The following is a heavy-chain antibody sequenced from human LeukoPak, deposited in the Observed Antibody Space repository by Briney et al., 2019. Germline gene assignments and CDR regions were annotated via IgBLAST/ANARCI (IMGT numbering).Heavy chain of an antibody. CDR2: IYYSGST. J-gene: IGHJ4*02. V-gene: IGHV4-59*08. CDR3: ARHVRTTTSYYFDY. CDR1: GGSISSYY. D-gene: IGHD4/OR15-4a*01. Sequence: SETLSLTCTVSGGSISSYYWSWIRQPPGKGLEWIGYIYYSGSTNYNPSFKSRVTISVDTSKNQFSLKLSSVTAADTAVYYCARHVRTTTSYYFDYWGQGTLVTVSS.